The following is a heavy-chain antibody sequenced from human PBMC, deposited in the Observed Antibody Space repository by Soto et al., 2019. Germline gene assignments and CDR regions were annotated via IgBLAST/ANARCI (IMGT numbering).Heavy chain of an antibody. J-gene: IGHJ6*03. D-gene: IGHD2-2*02. CDR3: ARGPTHTRIHYYYYYMDV. V-gene: IGHV4-34*01. CDR1: GGSFSGYY. CDR2: INHSGST. Sequence: QVQLQQWGAGLLKPSETLSLTCAVYGGSFSGYYWSWIRQPPGKGLEWIGEINHSGSTNYNPSLKSRVTISVETSKNQFSLKLSSVTAADTAVYYCARGPTHTRIHYYYYYMDVWGKGTTVTVSS.